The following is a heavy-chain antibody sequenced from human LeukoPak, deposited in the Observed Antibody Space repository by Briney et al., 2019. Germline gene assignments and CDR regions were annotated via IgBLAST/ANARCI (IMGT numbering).Heavy chain of an antibody. CDR2: MNPNSGNT. Sequence: ASVKVSCKASGYTFTSYGISWVRQATGQGLEWMGWMNPNSGNTGYAQKFQGRVTMTRNTSISTAYMELSSLRSEDTAVYYCARAPTTGYYTLGYYYYMDVWGKGTTVTVSS. J-gene: IGHJ6*03. V-gene: IGHV1-8*02. CDR3: ARAPTTGYYTLGYYYYMDV. D-gene: IGHD3/OR15-3a*01. CDR1: GYTFTSYG.